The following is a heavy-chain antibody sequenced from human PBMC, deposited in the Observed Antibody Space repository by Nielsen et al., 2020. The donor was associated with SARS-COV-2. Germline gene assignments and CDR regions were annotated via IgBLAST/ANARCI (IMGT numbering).Heavy chain of an antibody. CDR1: GYTLTELS. D-gene: IGHD3-10*01. CDR3: AARSGKYYNEEYNYYGMDV. CDR2: FDPEDGET. Sequence: ASVKVSCKVSGYTLTELSMHWVRQAPGKGLEWMGGFDPEDGETIYAQKLQGRVSLTTDTSTSTAYMELRSLRSDDTAVYYCAARSGKYYNEEYNYYGMDVWGQGTTVTVSS. V-gene: IGHV1-24*01. J-gene: IGHJ6*02.